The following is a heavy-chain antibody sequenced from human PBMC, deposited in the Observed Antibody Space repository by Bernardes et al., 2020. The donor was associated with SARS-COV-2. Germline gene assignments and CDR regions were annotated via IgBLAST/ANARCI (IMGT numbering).Heavy chain of an antibody. V-gene: IGHV3-48*03. CDR1: GFTFSSSV. CDR2: ISTGGSTK. CDR3: AREYTYGFDS. Sequence: GSLRLSCAASGFTFSSSVMNWIRQAPGKGLEWVSYISTGGSTKYYADSVKGRFTISRDNAKNSLYLQMNSLRAEDTAVYYCAREYTYGFDSWGQGTLVTVSS. D-gene: IGHD5-18*01. J-gene: IGHJ4*02.